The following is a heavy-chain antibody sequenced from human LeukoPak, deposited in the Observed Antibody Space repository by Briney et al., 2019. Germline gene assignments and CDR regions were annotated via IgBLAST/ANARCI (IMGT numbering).Heavy chain of an antibody. J-gene: IGHJ4*02. CDR1: GFAFGVHA. V-gene: IGHV3-23*01. D-gene: IGHD3-16*01. CDR3: AKDWTPHNRVYDCFDF. CDR2: IGSGADL. Sequence: GGSLRLSCAVSGFAFGVHAMSWVRQAPGKGPEWVATIGSGADLFYAESVKGRFTISRDDPRNTLWLQMNSLRAEDTALYYCAKDWTPHNRVYDCFDFWGQGTQVTVSS.